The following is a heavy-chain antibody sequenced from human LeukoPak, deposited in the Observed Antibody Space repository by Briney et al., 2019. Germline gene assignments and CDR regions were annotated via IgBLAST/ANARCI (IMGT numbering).Heavy chain of an antibody. Sequence: SETVSLTCVVYGGSFSGYFWSWIRQPPGMGLEWIGEINHSGTTNYNPSLKSRVTISVDTSKNQFSLKLSSVTAADTAVYFCARGTGDIARRKVSTTHKWFDPWGQGTLVTVSS. CDR1: GGSFSGYF. V-gene: IGHV4-34*01. CDR3: ARGTGDIARRKVSTTHKWFDP. D-gene: IGHD5-12*01. J-gene: IGHJ5*02. CDR2: INHSGTT.